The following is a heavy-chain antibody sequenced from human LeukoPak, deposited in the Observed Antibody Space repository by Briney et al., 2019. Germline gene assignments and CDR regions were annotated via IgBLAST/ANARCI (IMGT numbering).Heavy chain of an antibody. D-gene: IGHD4/OR15-4a*01. CDR3: ARRAGAYSHPYDY. J-gene: IGHJ4*02. CDR1: GVTVSSNS. V-gene: IGHV3-53*01. CDR2: IYSDNT. Sequence: PGGSLRLSCTVSGVTVSSNSMSWVRQAPGEGLEWVSFIYSDNTHYSDSVKGRFTISRDNSKNTLYLQMNSLRAEDTAVYYCARRAGAYSHPYDYWGQGTLVTVSS.